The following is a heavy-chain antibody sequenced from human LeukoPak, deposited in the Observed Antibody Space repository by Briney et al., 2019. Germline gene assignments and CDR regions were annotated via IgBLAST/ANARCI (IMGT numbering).Heavy chain of an antibody. CDR3: ARIPLTAGVDY. D-gene: IGHD7-27*01. V-gene: IGHV5-51*01. Sequence: GESLKISCKASGYSFSSYWIGLVRQMPGKGLEWMGVIYPGGSDTRYSPSFQGQVTISAAKSISTAYLQWTMLKASDTAMFYCARIPLTAGVDYWGQGTLVTVSS. CDR1: GYSFSSYW. CDR2: IYPGGSDT. J-gene: IGHJ4*02.